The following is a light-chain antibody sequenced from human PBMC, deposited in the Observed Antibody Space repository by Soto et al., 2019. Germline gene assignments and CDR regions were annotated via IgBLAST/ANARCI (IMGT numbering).Light chain of an antibody. CDR2: AVN. V-gene: IGLV2-14*01. Sequence: QSVLTQPASVSGSPGQSITISCTGTSRDIGAFNYVSWYQQHPDKAPKLLISAVNNRPSGVSHRFSGSKSGNTASLTISGLQPADEADYYCSSYTTSGTYVLFGGGTTLTVL. CDR1: SRDIGAFNY. J-gene: IGLJ3*02. CDR3: SSYTTSGTYVL.